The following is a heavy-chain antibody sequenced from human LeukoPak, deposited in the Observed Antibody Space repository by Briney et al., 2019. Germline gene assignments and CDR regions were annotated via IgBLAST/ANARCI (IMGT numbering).Heavy chain of an antibody. CDR1: SGSFSDYR. CDR3: ARGVVDYSSRSGYFSH. Sequence: PSETLSLTCAVYSGSFSDYRWTWIRQPPGRGLEWIGEIYSGGSANYNPSLKSRLAISVDTSKSQFSLKLSSLTAADTAVYFCARGVVDYSSRSGYFSHWGQGTLVAVSS. D-gene: IGHD3-22*01. CDR2: IYSGGSA. V-gene: IGHV4-34*01. J-gene: IGHJ4*02.